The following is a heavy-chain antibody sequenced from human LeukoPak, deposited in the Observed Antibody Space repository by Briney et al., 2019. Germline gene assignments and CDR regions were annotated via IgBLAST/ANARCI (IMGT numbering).Heavy chain of an antibody. V-gene: IGHV4-38-2*02. J-gene: IGHJ4*02. Sequence: SETLSLTCTVSGYSISSGYSWSWIRQPPGKGLEWIGNIFHTGSTYYNPSLKSRVTISVDTSKNQFSLKLSSVTAADTAVYYCARGVDYWGQGILVIVSS. CDR3: ARGVDY. CDR1: GYSISSGYS. CDR2: IFHTGST.